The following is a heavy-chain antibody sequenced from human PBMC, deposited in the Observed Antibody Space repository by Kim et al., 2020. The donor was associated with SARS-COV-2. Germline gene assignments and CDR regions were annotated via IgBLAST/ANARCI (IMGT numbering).Heavy chain of an antibody. CDR1: GYIFANYW. J-gene: IGHJ5*02. CDR2: IYPGDSDT. Sequence: GESLKISCKGSGYIFANYWIAWVRQMPGKGLEWMGIIYPGDSDTRYSPSFQGHVTISVDESITTTYLHCSSLRASDTAMYFCARLPARPPIGDFVWLDPWGRESLVTVSS. D-gene: IGHD4-17*01. CDR3: ARLPARPPIGDFVWLDP. V-gene: IGHV5-51*01.